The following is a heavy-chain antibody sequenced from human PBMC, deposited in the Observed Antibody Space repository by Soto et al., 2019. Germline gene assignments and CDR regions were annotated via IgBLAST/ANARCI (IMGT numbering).Heavy chain of an antibody. CDR2: IIPALGTA. Sequence: QDQLVQSGAEVKKPGSSVKVSCKASGGTFSSHTFSWVRQAPGQGLEWMGRIIPALGTATYAQKVHGRVTITADESATTVYMELNSLRSEDTAVYYCARPDFGDYWYFDLWGRGTLVTVSS. D-gene: IGHD4-17*01. CDR3: ARPDFGDYWYFDL. CDR1: GGTFSSHT. J-gene: IGHJ2*01. V-gene: IGHV1-69*08.